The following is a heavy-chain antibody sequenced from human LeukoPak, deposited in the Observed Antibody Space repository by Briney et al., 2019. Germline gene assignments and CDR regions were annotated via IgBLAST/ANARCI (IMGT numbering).Heavy chain of an antibody. CDR1: GFTFSSYA. J-gene: IGHJ4*02. D-gene: IGHD3-9*01. CDR3: AKSTQYFDWLSNNFDY. CDR2: ISGSGGST. V-gene: IGHV3-23*01. Sequence: GGSLRLSCAASGFTFSSYAMSWVRQAPGKGLEWVSAISGSGGSTYYADSVKGRFTISRDNSKNTLYLQMNSLRAEDTAVYYCAKSTQYFDWLSNNFDYWGQGTLVTVSS.